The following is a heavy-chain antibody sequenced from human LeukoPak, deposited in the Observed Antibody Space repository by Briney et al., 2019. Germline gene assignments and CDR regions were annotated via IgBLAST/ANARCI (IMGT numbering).Heavy chain of an antibody. Sequence: PSETLSLTCTVSGYSISSGYYWGWIRQPAGKGLEWIGRIYTSGSTNYNPSLKSRVTISVDTSKNQFSLKLSSVTAADTAVYYCASGPQWFDPWGQGTLVTVSS. J-gene: IGHJ5*02. V-gene: IGHV4-61*02. CDR1: GYSISSGYY. CDR2: IYTSGST. CDR3: ASGPQWFDP.